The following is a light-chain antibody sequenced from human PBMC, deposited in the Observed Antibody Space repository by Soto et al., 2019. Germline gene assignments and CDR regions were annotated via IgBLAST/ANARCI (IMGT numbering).Light chain of an antibody. V-gene: IGKV3-20*01. J-gene: IGKJ4*01. CDR1: QSVISSS. CDR3: QQYGSSPLT. CDR2: GAS. Sequence: EIVMTPSPATLSVSPGERATNYCRVSQSVISSSLAWYQQRPGQAPRLLIYGASIRATGIPDRFSGSGSGTDFTLTISRLEPEDFVVFYCQQYGSSPLTFGGGTKVDIK.